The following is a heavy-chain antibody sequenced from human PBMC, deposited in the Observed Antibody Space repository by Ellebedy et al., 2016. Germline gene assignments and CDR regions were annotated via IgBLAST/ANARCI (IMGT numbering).Heavy chain of an antibody. CDR3: AGSRFLSYSSIWVPLDN. J-gene: IGHJ4*02. CDR1: GGSVDTYY. Sequence: GSLRLSXTVSGGSVDTYYWTWIRQSPGKGLEWIGYVFYGGSTKYNPSLRSRVTISVDTSINQFSLKLSSVTAADTAVYYCAGSRFLSYSSIWVPLDNWGQGTLVTVSS. CDR2: VFYGGST. V-gene: IGHV4-59*02. D-gene: IGHD6-13*01.